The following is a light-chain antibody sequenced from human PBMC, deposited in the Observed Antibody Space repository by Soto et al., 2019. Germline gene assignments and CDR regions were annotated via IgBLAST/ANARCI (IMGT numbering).Light chain of an antibody. CDR3: QQFGSAPRT. CDR1: QTLSSNF. Sequence: EIVLTQSPGTLSLSPGERVTLSCRASQTLSSNFLAWYQQRPGQAPSLLIYGAANRATGVPDRFSGGGSGTDFTLTISRLEPEDFAVYYCQQFGSAPRTFGQGTKVGIK. CDR2: GAA. V-gene: IGKV3-20*01. J-gene: IGKJ1*01.